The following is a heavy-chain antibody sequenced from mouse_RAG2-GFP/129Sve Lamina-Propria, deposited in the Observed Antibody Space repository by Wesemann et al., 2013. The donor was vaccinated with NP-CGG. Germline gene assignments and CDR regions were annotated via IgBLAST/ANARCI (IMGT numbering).Heavy chain of an antibody. D-gene: IGHD2-1*01. CDR1: GYTFTDYE. Sequence: AELVRPGASVKLSCKASGYTFTDYEMHWVKQTPVHGLEWIGAIDPETGGTAYNQKFKGKATLTADKSSSTAYMELRSLTSEDSAVYYCTRWGNFWFAYWGQGTLVTVSA. CDR2: IDPETGGT. V-gene: IGHV1-15*01. CDR3: TRWGNFWFAY. J-gene: IGHJ3*01.